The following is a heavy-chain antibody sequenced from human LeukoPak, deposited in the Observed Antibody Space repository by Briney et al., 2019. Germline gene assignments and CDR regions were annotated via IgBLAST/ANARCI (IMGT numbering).Heavy chain of an antibody. J-gene: IGHJ4*02. V-gene: IGHV3-23*01. CDR1: GFTFSSYA. Sequence: GGSLRLSCVVSGFTFSSYAMSWVRQAPGKGLEWVSGVSGSGDNTYYADSVKGRFTISRDNSKNTLYVQMNSLGTEDTAAYYCAKGSYYDSSGSFYFDYWGQGTLVTVSS. CDR3: AKGSYYDSSGSFYFDY. D-gene: IGHD3-22*01. CDR2: VSGSGDNT.